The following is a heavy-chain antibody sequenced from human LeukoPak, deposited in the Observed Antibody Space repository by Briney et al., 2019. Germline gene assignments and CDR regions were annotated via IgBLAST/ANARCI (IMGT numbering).Heavy chain of an antibody. CDR2: FYSSGIT. D-gene: IGHD6-19*01. V-gene: IGHV4-59*12. CDR1: GGSISGYY. Sequence: SETLSLTCTVSGGSISGYYWSWIRQPPGKGLECMAVFYSSGITTYNPSLQSRVTISVDASKNQFSLELSSVTAADSAVYYCARVGSNNGWFFDYWGQGTLVTVSS. J-gene: IGHJ4*02. CDR3: ARVGSNNGWFFDY.